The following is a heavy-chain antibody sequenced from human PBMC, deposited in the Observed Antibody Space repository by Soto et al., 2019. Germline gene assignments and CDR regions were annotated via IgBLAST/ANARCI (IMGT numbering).Heavy chain of an antibody. V-gene: IGHV4-39*01. CDR2: VYYRGRS. Sequence: PSETLSLTCTVSGGSVTNSSYYWGWIRQSPGKGLEWIGSVYYRGRSYSKSSVKSRVTISVDTSKNRFSLSLNSVTASDTAVYFCVSQRTTVSTQAYFDYWGPGALVTVS. CDR3: VSQRTTVSTQAYFDY. D-gene: IGHD4-17*01. CDR1: GGSVTNSSYY. J-gene: IGHJ4*02.